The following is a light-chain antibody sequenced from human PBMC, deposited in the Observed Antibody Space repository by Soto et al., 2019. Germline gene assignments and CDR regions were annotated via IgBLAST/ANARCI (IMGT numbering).Light chain of an antibody. V-gene: IGKV3-15*01. CDR2: GAT. CDR1: QSVSSY. Sequence: VLTQSPATRSLYPVERASIYCRASQSVSSYLAWYQQKPGQAPRLLIHGATTRATGIPARFSGSGSGTEFTLTISSLQSEDFAVYYCQQYNNWPRTFGQGTKVDIK. CDR3: QQYNNWPRT. J-gene: IGKJ1*01.